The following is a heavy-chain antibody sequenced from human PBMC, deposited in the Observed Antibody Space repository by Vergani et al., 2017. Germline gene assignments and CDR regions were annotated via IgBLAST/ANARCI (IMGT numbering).Heavy chain of an antibody. D-gene: IGHD1-7*01. J-gene: IGHJ6*03. CDR3: ARDREVITGTTYYYYYMDV. CDR2: ISSSSSTI. CDR1: GFTFSSYS. Sequence: EVQLVESGGGLVQPGGSLRLSCAASGFTFSSYSMNWVRQAPGKGLEWVSYISSSSSTIYYADSVKGRFTISRDNAKNSLYLQMNSLRAEDTPVYYCARDREVITGTTYYYYYMDVWGKGTTVTVSS. V-gene: IGHV3-48*01.